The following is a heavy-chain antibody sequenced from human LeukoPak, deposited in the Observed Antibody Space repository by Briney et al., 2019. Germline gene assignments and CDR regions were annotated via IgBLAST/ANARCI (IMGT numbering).Heavy chain of an antibody. Sequence: NHSETLSLTCAVYGGSFSGYYWSWIRQPPGKGLEWIGEINHSGSTNYNPSLKSRVTISVDTSKNQFSLKLSSVTAADTAVYYCARWGYGGNLDYWGQGTLVTVSS. D-gene: IGHD4-23*01. J-gene: IGHJ4*02. CDR3: ARWGYGGNLDY. CDR2: INHSGST. V-gene: IGHV4-34*01. CDR1: GGSFSGYY.